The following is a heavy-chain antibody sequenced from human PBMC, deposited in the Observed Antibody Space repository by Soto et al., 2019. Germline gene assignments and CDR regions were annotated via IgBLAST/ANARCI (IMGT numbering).Heavy chain of an antibody. J-gene: IGHJ6*02. CDR3: ARIPSTSPWEYGMDV. CDR1: GFSLSTSGMC. V-gene: IGHV2-70*01. D-gene: IGHD1-26*01. Sequence: GSGPTLVNPTQTLTLTCTFSGFSLSTSGMCVSWIRQPPGKALEWLAVIEWDDDKYYSTSLKTRLTISKDTSKNLVVLTMTNMDPVDTATYYCARIPSTSPWEYGMDVWGQGTTVTVS. CDR2: IEWDDDK.